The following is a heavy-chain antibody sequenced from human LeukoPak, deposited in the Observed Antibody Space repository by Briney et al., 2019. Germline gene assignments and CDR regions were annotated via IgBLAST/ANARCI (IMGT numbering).Heavy chain of an antibody. D-gene: IGHD3-10*01. CDR1: GFTFSSCA. J-gene: IGHJ4*02. CDR3: AKDPYYYGSGSYYNVNY. V-gene: IGHV3-30*04. Sequence: SGGSLRLSCAASGFTFSSCAMHWVRQTPGKGLEWVALISFDGSNKYYADSVKGRFTISRDNSKNTLYLQMNSLRAEDTAVYYCAKDPYYYGSGSYYNVNYWGQGTLVTVSS. CDR2: ISFDGSNK.